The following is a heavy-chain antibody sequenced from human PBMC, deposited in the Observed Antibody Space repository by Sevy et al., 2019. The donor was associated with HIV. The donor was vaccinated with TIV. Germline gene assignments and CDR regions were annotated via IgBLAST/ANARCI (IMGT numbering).Heavy chain of an antibody. CDR1: GFNFPGYW. CDR2: IKHDGSEK. V-gene: IGHV3-7*01. J-gene: IGHJ4*02. Sequence: GGSLRLSCVASGFNFPGYWMTWVRQAPGKGLEWVANIKHDGSEKYYVASGKGRFTISRDNAKNSLFLQMNSLKAEDTAVYYCARGKGWTDYWGQGTLVTVSS. CDR3: ARGKGWTDY. D-gene: IGHD2-15*01.